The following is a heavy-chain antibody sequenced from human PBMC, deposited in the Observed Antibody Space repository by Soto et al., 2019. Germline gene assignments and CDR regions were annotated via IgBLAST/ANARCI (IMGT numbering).Heavy chain of an antibody. D-gene: IGHD3-10*01. J-gene: IGHJ4*02. CDR2: ISYDGSNK. Sequence: QVQLVESGGGVVQPGKSLRLSCAGSGFTFSSYGMDWVRQAPGKGLEWVAVISYDGSNKYYADSVKGRFTISRDNSKNMLYLPMSSLRADDPVVYYCAKIRMGAGVPGSFDDCSQGTMVNVAS. V-gene: IGHV3-30*18. CDR3: AKIRMGAGVPGSFDD. CDR1: GFTFSSYG.